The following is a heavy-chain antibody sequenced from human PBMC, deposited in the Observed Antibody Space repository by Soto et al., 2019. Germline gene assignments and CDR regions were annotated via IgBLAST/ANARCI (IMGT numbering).Heavy chain of an antibody. D-gene: IGHD2-15*01. CDR1: GGAFLGYY. CDR3: ARERGRYCSGESCYPFGP. CDR2: INDSGIT. V-gene: IGHV4-34*01. Sequence: QVQLQQGGAGLLKPSETLSLTCAVYGGAFLGYYWSWIRQPPGKGLEWLGEINDSGITNYNPSLKSRIPISLDTSKQGISLRLSSVTAADTAVYYCARERGRYCSGESCYPFGPWGQGALVTVSS. J-gene: IGHJ5*02.